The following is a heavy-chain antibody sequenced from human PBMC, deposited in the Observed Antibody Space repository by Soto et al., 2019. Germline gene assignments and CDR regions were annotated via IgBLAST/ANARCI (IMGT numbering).Heavy chain of an antibody. CDR1: GFTFSSYA. D-gene: IGHD6-19*01. Sequence: PGGSLRLSCAASGFTFSSYAMHWVRQAPGKGLEYVSAISSNGGSTYYANSVKGRFTISRDNSKNTLYLQMGSLRAEDMAVYYCARGRIAVAGTVGISDYWGQGTLVTVSS. J-gene: IGHJ4*02. CDR3: ARGRIAVAGTVGISDY. V-gene: IGHV3-64*01. CDR2: ISSNGGST.